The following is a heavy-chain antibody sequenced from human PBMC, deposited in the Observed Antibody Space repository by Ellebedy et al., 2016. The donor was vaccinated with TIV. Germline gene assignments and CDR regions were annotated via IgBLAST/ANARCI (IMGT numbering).Heavy chain of an antibody. V-gene: IGHV3-7*03. D-gene: IGHD2-15*01. Sequence: GESLKISCAASGFNFRNDWMGWVRQAPGKGLEWVANINRDGSATYHVDSVKGRFTISRDNPENSLYLQMNSLRADDTAVYYCVIEEWWRCDYWGQGALVTVSS. CDR1: GFNFRNDW. J-gene: IGHJ4*02. CDR2: INRDGSAT. CDR3: VIEEWWRCDY.